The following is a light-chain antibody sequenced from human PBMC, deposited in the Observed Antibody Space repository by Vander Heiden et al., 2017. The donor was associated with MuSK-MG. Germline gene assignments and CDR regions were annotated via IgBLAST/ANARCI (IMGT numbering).Light chain of an antibody. CDR2: GAS. CDR3: QQYYTWPPRT. CDR1: QSVSSN. Sequence: ELVMTQSPATLSVSPGESASLSCRASQSVSSNLAWYQQNPVQAPRLLIYGASTRATGIPAMFSGSGSGTEFTLTISSLQSEDFAVYYCQQYYTWPPRTFRQGTKLEIK. V-gene: IGKV3-15*01. J-gene: IGKJ2*01.